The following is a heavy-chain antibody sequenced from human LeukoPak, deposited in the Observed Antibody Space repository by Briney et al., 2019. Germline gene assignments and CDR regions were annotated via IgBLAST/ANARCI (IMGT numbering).Heavy chain of an antibody. J-gene: IGHJ6*03. D-gene: IGHD1-14*01. CDR2: INPNSGGT. V-gene: IGHV1-2*02. CDR1: GYTFTGYY. CDR3: ARYKDEGYYYYYMDV. Sequence: GASVKVSCKASGYTFTGYYMHWVRQAPGQGLEWMGWINPNSGGTNYAQKFQGRVTMTRDTSISTAYMELSRLRSDDTAVYYCARYKDEGYYYYYMDVWGKGTTVTVSS.